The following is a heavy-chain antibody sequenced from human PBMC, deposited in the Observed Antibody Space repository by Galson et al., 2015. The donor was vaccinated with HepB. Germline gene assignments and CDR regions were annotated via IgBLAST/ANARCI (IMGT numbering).Heavy chain of an antibody. CDR3: AKVPILGSSGWFSETPYYYYYGMDV. V-gene: IGHV3-23*01. D-gene: IGHD6-19*01. Sequence: SLRLPCAGSGSTFSSYAMRWVRQAPGRGLEWVSTISSSGSGGSTYYTVPGKGRFTKSSANSKNTLYLQMNSLRNEDTAVYYCAKVPILGSSGWFSETPYYYYYGMDVWGQGTTVTVSS. CDR2: ISSSGSGGST. CDR1: GSTFSSYA. J-gene: IGHJ6*02.